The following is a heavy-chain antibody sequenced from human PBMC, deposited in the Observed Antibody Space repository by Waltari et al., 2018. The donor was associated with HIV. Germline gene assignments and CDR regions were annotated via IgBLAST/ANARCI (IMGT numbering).Heavy chain of an antibody. CDR1: GGSITSSSYF. D-gene: IGHD2-15*01. J-gene: IGHJ5*02. V-gene: IGHV4-39*01. CDR3: ARRVVPGSTLDP. Sequence: QLQLQESGPGLVKPSETLSLTCTVSGGSITSSSYFWAWIRQPPGKGLEWIGNIYSGGNTYYNPSLQRRVTMSVDRSNSQFSLRLSSVTAADTGVYYCARRVVPGSTLDPWAREPWSPSPQ. CDR2: IYSGGNT.